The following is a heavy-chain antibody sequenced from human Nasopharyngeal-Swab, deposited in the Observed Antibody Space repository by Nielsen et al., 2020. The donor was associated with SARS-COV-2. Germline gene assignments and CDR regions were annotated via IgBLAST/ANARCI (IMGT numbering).Heavy chain of an antibody. CDR1: GFSLSTSGMC. CDR3: ARILNSGWYRENAFDI. J-gene: IGHJ3*02. D-gene: IGHD6-19*01. Sequence: SGPTLVTPTQTLTLTCTFSGFSLSTSGMCVSWIRQPPGKALEWLARIDWDDDKYYSTSLKTRLTISKDTSKSQVVLTMTNMGPVDTATYYCARILNSGWYRENAFDIWGQGTMVTVSS. V-gene: IGHV2-70*11. CDR2: IDWDDDK.